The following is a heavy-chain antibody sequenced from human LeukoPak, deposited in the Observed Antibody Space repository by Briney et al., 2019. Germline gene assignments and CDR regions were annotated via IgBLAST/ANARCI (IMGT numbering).Heavy chain of an antibody. D-gene: IGHD4-17*01. J-gene: IGHJ4*02. CDR1: GFTFSSYA. CDR2: ISGSGGST. CDR3: AKDLLIGAVTSYYFDY. Sequence: GGSLRLSCAASGFTFSSYAMSWVRQAPGKGLEWVSAISGSGGSTYYADSVKGRFTISRDNSKNTLYLQMSSLRAEDTAVYYCAKDLLIGAVTSYYFDYWGQGTLVTVSS. V-gene: IGHV3-23*01.